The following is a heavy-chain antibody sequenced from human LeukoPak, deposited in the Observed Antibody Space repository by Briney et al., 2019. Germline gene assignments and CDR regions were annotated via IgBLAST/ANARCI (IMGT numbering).Heavy chain of an antibody. CDR2: IHHSGRT. J-gene: IGHJ4*02. V-gene: IGHV4-38-2*02. D-gene: IGHD2-2*01. CDR1: GYSISSGYY. CDR3: ARVAPALTIDY. Sequence: PSETLSLTCTVSGYSISSGYYWGWIRQPPGKGLEWTGSIHHSGRTYYNPSLKSRVTISVDTSKNQFSLKLSSVTAADTAVYYCARVAPALTIDYWGQGTLVTVSS.